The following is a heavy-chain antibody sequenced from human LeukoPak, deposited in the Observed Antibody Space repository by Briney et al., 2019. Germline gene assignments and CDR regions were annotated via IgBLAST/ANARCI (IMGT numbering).Heavy chain of an antibody. CDR3: AKERFCRWGSCYGSHGLP. CDR2: VSGSGDFT. D-gene: IGHD2-15*01. CDR1: GFTFKTYA. Sequence: PGGSLRLSCEGSGFTFKTYAMSWVRQAPGKGLEWVSGVSGSGDFTDYADSVKGRFTISRDNPKNTLFLQMSSLRVEDTAIYFCAKERFCRWGSCYGSHGLPRGQGILVTVSS. J-gene: IGHJ5*02. V-gene: IGHV3-23*01.